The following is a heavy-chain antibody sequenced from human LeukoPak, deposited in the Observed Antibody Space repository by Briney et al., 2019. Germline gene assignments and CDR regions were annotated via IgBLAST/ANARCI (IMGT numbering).Heavy chain of an antibody. D-gene: IGHD2-2*01. J-gene: IGHJ5*02. Sequence: ASVKVSCKASGYTFTSYGISWVRQAPGQGLEWMGWISAYNGNTNYAQKLQGRVTMTTDTSTSTAYMELRSLRSDDTAVYYCARDSQIQYCSSTSCYGPSWFDPWGQGTLVTVSS. CDR3: ARDSQIQYCSSTSCYGPSWFDP. V-gene: IGHV1-18*01. CDR2: ISAYNGNT. CDR1: GYTFTSYG.